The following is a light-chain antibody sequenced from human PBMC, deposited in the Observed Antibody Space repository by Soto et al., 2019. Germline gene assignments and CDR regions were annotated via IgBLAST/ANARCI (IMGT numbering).Light chain of an antibody. CDR2: AAS. V-gene: IGKV1-16*02. CDR3: QQYSGYPIT. CDR1: QGISDF. Sequence: DIQMTQSPSSLSASVGDRVTITCRASQGISDFLAWFQQKPGQAPKSLIYAASNLQSGVPSKFGGSGSGTDFTLTISSLQPEDAATYYCQQYSGYPITFGQGTRLEIK. J-gene: IGKJ5*01.